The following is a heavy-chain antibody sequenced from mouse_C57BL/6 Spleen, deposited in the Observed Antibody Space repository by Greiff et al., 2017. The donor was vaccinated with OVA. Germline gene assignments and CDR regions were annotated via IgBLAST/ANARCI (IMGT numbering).Heavy chain of an antibody. CDR3: ARVIYDGYYDWYFDV. J-gene: IGHJ1*03. Sequence: DVKLVESEGGLVQPGSSMKLSCTASGFTFSDYYMAWVRQVPEKGLEWVANINYDGSSTYYLDSLKSRFIISRDNAKNILYLQMSSLKSEDTATYYCARVIYDGYYDWYFDVWGTGTTVTVSS. D-gene: IGHD2-3*01. CDR1: GFTFSDYY. V-gene: IGHV5-16*01. CDR2: INYDGSST.